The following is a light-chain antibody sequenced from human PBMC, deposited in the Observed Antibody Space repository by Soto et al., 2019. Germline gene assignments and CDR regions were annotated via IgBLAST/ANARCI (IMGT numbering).Light chain of an antibody. CDR1: RSNIGSNT. V-gene: IGLV1-44*01. CDR3: ATWDDNLDGYV. Sequence: QSVLTQPPSASGAPGQRVTISCSGSRSNIGSNTVNWYQQLPGTAPKLLIYSHNQRPSGVPDRFSVSKSGTSASLAISGLRSEDEADYYCATWDDNLDGYVFGTGTKLTVL. J-gene: IGLJ1*01. CDR2: SHN.